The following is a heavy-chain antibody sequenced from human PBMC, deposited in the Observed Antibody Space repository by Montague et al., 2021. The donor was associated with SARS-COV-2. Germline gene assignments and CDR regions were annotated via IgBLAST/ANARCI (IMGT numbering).Heavy chain of an antibody. CDR1: GGSLSTYY. CDR2: IYYTGNT. D-gene: IGHD3-10*01. J-gene: IGHJ6*02. V-gene: IGHV4-59*13. Sequence: SETLSLTCTVSGGSLSTYYWSWIRQPPGKGLECIGYIYYTGNTNYNPSLKSRVTISVDTSKNQFSLELGAVTAADTAVYYCARFFGPYYYGPDVWGQGTTVTVSS. CDR3: ARFFGPYYYGPDV.